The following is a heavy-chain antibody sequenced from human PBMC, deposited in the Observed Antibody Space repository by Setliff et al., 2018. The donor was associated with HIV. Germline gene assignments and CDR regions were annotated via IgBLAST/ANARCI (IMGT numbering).Heavy chain of an antibody. D-gene: IGHD3-22*01. J-gene: IGHJ3*02. V-gene: IGHV4-61*09. CDR1: GGSISSGSFY. Sequence: SETLSLTCTVSGGSISSGSFYWSWIRQPAGKGLEWIGHIYTSGSTDYNPSLKSRVSISVDTSKDQFSLKLSSVTAADTAVYYCARASTMIVVVIKGFDIWGQGTMVTVSS. CDR2: IYTSGST. CDR3: ARASTMIVVVIKGFDI.